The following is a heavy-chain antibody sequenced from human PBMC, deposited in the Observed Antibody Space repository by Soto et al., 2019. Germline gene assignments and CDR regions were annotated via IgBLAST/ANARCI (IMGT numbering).Heavy chain of an antibody. CDR1: GASISSSY. CDR3: ARGYYDSRGQSNTFDI. V-gene: IGHV4-59*01. Sequence: PSETLSLTCTVSGASISSSYWSWIRQSPGKGLEWIGYVYYSGSINYNPSLKSRVTISVDTSKNQFSLKLSSVTAADTAVYYCARGYYDSRGQSNTFDIWGQGTMVTVSS. CDR2: VYYSGSI. J-gene: IGHJ3*02. D-gene: IGHD3-22*01.